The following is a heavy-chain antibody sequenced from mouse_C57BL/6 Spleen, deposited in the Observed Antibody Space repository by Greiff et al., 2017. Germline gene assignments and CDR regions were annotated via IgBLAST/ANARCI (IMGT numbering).Heavy chain of an antibody. CDR3: ARSNWAWFAY. Sequence: VQLQQSGPERVKPGASVKISCKAPGYSFTGYYMNWVKQSPEKSLGWIGEINPSTGGTTYNQKFKAKATLTVDKSSSTAYMQLKSLTSEDSAVYYCARSNWAWFAYWGQGTLVTVSA. J-gene: IGHJ3*01. V-gene: IGHV1-42*01. D-gene: IGHD4-1*02. CDR1: GYSFTGYY. CDR2: INPSTGGT.